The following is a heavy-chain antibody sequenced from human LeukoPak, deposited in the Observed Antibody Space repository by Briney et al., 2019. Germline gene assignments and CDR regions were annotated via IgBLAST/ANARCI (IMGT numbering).Heavy chain of an antibody. Sequence: PSETLSLTCTVSGYSIRSGYYWGWIRQPPGKGLEWIGSIYTSGSTNYNPSLKSRVTMSVDTSKNQFSLKLSSVTAADTAVYYCAIDSSGYYGPAFDIWGQGTMVTVSP. J-gene: IGHJ3*02. D-gene: IGHD3-22*01. CDR1: GYSIRSGYY. CDR3: AIDSSGYYGPAFDI. V-gene: IGHV4-38-2*02. CDR2: IYTSGST.